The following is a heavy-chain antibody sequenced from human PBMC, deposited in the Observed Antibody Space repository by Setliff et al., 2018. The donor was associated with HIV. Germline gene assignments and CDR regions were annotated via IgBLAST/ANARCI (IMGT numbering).Heavy chain of an antibody. V-gene: IGHV6-1*01. CDR1: GDSVSNYSAA. D-gene: IGHD6-13*01. Sequence: PSQTLSLTCAISGDSVSNYSAAWNWIRQSPSRGLEWLGRTFHRSKWYSDYAESVRSRITINPDTSKNQLSLQLHSVTPEDTAVYYCARSITTAGIVFDYWGQGTLVTVSS. J-gene: IGHJ4*02. CDR3: ARSITTAGIVFDY. CDR2: TFHRSKWYS.